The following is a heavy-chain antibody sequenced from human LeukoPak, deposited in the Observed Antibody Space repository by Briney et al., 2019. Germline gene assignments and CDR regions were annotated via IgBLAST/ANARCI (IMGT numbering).Heavy chain of an antibody. D-gene: IGHD4-17*01. CDR2: IKSKTDGGTT. V-gene: IGHV3-15*01. CDR3: TTDDYGDPFDY. Sequence: KSGGSLRLSCAASGFTFSSYEMNWVRQAPGKGLEWVGRIKSKTDGGTTDYAAPVKGRFTISRDDSKNTLYLQMNSLKTEDTAVYYCTTDDYGDPFDYWGQGTLVTVSS. J-gene: IGHJ4*02. CDR1: GFTFSSYE.